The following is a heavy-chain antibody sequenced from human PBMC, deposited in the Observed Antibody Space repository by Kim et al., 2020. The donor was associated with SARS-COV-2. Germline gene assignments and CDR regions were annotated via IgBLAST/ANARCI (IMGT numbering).Heavy chain of an antibody. CDR1: GFTFGDYA. V-gene: IGHV3-49*03. D-gene: IGHD4-17*01. CDR3: TRLDEYGDYPYYYYGMDV. CDR2: IRSKAYGGTT. J-gene: IGHJ6*02. Sequence: GGSLRLSCTASGFTFGDYAMSWFRQAPGKGLEWVGFIRSKAYGGTTEYAASVKGRFTISRDDSKSIAYLQMNSLKTEDTAVYYCTRLDEYGDYPYYYYGMDVWGPGTTVTVS.